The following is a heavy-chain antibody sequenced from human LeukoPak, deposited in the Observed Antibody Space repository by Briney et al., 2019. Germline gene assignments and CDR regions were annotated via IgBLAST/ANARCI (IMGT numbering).Heavy chain of an antibody. J-gene: IGHJ6*02. V-gene: IGHV3-23*01. Sequence: PGGSLRLSCAASGFTFSSYAMSWVRQAPGTGLEWVSAISGSGGSTYYADSVKGRFTISRDNSKNTLYLQMNSLRAEDTAVYYCAKARTTDRYCSSTSCKRPYYYYGMDVWGQGTTVTVSS. D-gene: IGHD2-2*01. CDR2: ISGSGGST. CDR1: GFTFSSYA. CDR3: AKARTTDRYCSSTSCKRPYYYYGMDV.